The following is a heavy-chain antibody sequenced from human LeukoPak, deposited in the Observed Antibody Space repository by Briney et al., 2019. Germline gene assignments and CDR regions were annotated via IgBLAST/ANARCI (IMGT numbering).Heavy chain of an antibody. Sequence: GGSLRLSCAASGFTDSSNYMSWVRQAPGKGLEWVSVIYSGGSTYYADSVKGRFTISRDNSKNTLYLQMNSLRAEDTAVYYCARVWFGELNFDYWGQGTLVTVSS. D-gene: IGHD3-10*01. V-gene: IGHV3-66*01. J-gene: IGHJ4*02. CDR3: ARVWFGELNFDY. CDR1: GFTDSSNY. CDR2: IYSGGST.